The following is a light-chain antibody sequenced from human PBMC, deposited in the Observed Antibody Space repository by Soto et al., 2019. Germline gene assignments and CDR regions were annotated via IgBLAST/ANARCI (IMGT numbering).Light chain of an antibody. CDR1: SSDVGGYNY. CDR2: DVS. J-gene: IGLJ2*01. Sequence: QLVLTQPASVSGSPGQSITISCTGTSSDVGGYNYVSWYQQYPGKAPKLMIYDVSNRPSGVSNRFSGSKSGNTASLTTSGLQAEDEADYYCNSYTSSSTVVFGGGTQLTVL. V-gene: IGLV2-14*01. CDR3: NSYTSSSTVV.